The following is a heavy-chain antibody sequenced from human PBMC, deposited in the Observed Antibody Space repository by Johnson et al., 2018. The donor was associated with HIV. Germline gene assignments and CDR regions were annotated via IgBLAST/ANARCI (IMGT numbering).Heavy chain of an antibody. V-gene: IGHV3-66*01. Sequence: MQLVESGGGLVQPGGSLRLSCAASGFTFSSYAMSWVRQAPGKGLEWVSAIYSGGSTYYADSVRGRFTISRDNSRNTLYLQMSSLRVEDTAMYYCARDGESQQLPLGDAFDVWGQGTMVTVSS. D-gene: IGHD6-13*01. CDR2: IYSGGST. CDR1: GFTFSSYA. J-gene: IGHJ3*01. CDR3: ARDGESQQLPLGDAFDV.